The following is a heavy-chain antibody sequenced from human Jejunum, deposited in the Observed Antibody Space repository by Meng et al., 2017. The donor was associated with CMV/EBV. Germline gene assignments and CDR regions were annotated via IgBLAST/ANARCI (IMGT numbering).Heavy chain of an antibody. CDR2: IYSGGTA. D-gene: IGHD2-2*01. CDR1: GFTVSSNS. V-gene: IGHV3-66*02. Sequence: GFTVSSNSLSWVRQAPGKGLEWVSIIYSGGTAYYADSVKGRFTISRDNSKNALSLQMGSLRAEDTAVYYCARQTVVAGSYYGMDVWGHGTTVTVSS. J-gene: IGHJ6*02. CDR3: ARQTVVAGSYYGMDV.